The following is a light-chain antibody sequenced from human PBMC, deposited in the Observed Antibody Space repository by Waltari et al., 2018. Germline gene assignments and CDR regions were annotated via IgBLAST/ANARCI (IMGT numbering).Light chain of an antibody. Sequence: QSVLTQPPSSSGTPGQRVSISCSGRSSNLGTNTINWYQQVPGSAPKPLLYSNDQRPSGVPDRFAVSQSGTSWSLAISGLQSEDEADYYCAAWDDSLNGWVFGGGTKLTFL. V-gene: IGLV1-44*01. CDR3: AAWDDSLNGWV. CDR1: SSNLGTNT. J-gene: IGLJ3*02. CDR2: SND.